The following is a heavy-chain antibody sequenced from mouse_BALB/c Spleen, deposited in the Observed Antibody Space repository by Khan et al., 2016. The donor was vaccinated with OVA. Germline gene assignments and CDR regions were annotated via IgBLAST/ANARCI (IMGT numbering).Heavy chain of an antibody. CDR1: GYSITSNYA. Sequence: VQLVESGPGLVKPSQSLSLTCTVTGYSITSNYAWNWIRQFPGNKLEWMGYISYSGSTSYNPSLKSRISITRDTSKNQFFLQLSSVTTEDTATYYCARGNYYGYAMDYWGQGTSVTVSS. CDR3: ARGNYYGYAMDY. CDR2: ISYSGST. D-gene: IGHD1-1*01. J-gene: IGHJ4*01. V-gene: IGHV3-2*02.